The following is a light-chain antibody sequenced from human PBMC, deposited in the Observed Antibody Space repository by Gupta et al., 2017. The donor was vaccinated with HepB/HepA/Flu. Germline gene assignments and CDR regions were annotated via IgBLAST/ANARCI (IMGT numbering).Light chain of an antibody. CDR1: SSYIGGYNY. CDR2: EVS. J-gene: IGLJ2*01. V-gene: IGLV2-8*01. Sequence: QSALTPPPSASGSPWPSVTIPCTGTSSYIGGYNYVSLYQQPKAKAHKLLIYEVSKRTSGVPDRFSGSKSGSTASLTVSGREGEDEAEYYGSSDAGSNNLIFGGGTKGTI. CDR3: SSDAGSNNLI.